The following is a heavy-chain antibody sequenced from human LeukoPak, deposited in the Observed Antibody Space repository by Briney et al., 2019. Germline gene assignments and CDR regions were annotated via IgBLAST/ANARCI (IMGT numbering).Heavy chain of an antibody. J-gene: IGHJ6*02. Sequence: GGSLRLSCAASGFTFSSYAMSWVRQAPGKGLEWVSSISGSGNRTYYADSVKGRFTISRDNSKNTLFLQMNSLRAEDTAVYCCAKNLYGGDGSCYPSALGMDVWGQGTTVTVSS. D-gene: IGHD2-15*01. CDR3: AKNLYGGDGSCYPSALGMDV. CDR1: GFTFSSYA. CDR2: ISGSGNRT. V-gene: IGHV3-23*01.